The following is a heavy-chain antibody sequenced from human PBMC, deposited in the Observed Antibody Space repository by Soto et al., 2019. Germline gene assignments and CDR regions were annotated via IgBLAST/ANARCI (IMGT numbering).Heavy chain of an antibody. CDR2: ISYDEIDK. Sequence: WGARRRSCSSSRVTFTSHAMRWFRQTPGEWLEWVAAISYDEIDKKYASSVKVRCTVSRDNVKNTLSLQMNSLRPEDTAVYYCAKDSGYQLPDNYFYYGLDVWGQGTTVTVSS. D-gene: IGHD2-2*01. CDR3: AKDSGYQLPDNYFYYGLDV. J-gene: IGHJ6*02. CDR1: RVTFTSHA. V-gene: IGHV3-30*18.